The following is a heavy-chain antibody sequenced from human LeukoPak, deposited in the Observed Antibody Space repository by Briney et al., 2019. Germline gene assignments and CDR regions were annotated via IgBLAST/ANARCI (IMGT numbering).Heavy chain of an antibody. CDR3: AVQITMIVVVPYFDY. Sequence: GGSLTLSCAASGLTFSDYYMTWIRQAPGKGLEWVSSISGTGTTIYYADSVRGRFTVSRENDRNSLFLHMNSLRAEDTAVYYCAVQITMIVVVPYFDYWGQGTLVTVSS. D-gene: IGHD3-22*01. V-gene: IGHV3-11*04. CDR2: ISGTGTTI. J-gene: IGHJ4*02. CDR1: GLTFSDYY.